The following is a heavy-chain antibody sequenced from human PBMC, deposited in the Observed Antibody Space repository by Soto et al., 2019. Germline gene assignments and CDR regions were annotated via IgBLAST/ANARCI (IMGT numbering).Heavy chain of an antibody. J-gene: IGHJ6*03. CDR1: GYTFTSYG. D-gene: IGHD3-3*02. CDR2: ISAYNGNT. Sequence: ASVKVSCKASGYTFTSYGISWVRQAPGKGLEWMGWISAYNGNTNYAQKLQGRVTMTTDTSTSTAYMELRSLRSDDTAVYYCARWGSVFGVVITQGYYMDVWGQGTTVTVSS. V-gene: IGHV1-18*01. CDR3: ARWGSVFGVVITQGYYMDV.